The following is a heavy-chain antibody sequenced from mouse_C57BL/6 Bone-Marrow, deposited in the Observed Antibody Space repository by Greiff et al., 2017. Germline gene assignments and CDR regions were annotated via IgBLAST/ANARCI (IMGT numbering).Heavy chain of an antibody. CDR1: GFNIKDYY. J-gene: IGHJ1*03. CDR2: IDPEDGDT. Sequence: EVKVVESGAELVRPGASVKLSCTASGFNIKDYYMHWVKQRPEQGLEWIGRIDPEDGDTEYAPKFQGKATMTADTSSNTAYLQLSSLTSEDTAVYYCTTNYYGSSYERYFDVWGTGTTVTVSS. V-gene: IGHV14-1*01. CDR3: TTNYYGSSYERYFDV. D-gene: IGHD1-1*01.